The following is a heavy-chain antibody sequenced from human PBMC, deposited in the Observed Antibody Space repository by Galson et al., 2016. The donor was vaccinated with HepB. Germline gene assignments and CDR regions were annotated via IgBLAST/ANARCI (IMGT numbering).Heavy chain of an antibody. CDR2: MNPNSGTT. CDR3: ARSPRGTKFDS. J-gene: IGHJ4*02. V-gene: IGHV1-8*01. CDR1: GYTFTTHV. D-gene: IGHD2-8*01. Sequence: SVKVSCKASGYTFTTHVNWVRQATGQGLEWMGWMNPNSGTTGYAQKFQGRVTMTINTSISTAYMELSSLRSEETAMYYCARSPRGTKFDSWGQGTLVTVSS.